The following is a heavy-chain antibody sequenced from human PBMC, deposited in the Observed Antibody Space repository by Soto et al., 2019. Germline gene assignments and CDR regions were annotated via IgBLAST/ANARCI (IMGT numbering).Heavy chain of an antibody. Sequence: QVQLVQSGAEVKKPGSSVKVSCKASGVTFSSYTISWVRQAPGQGLEWMGRIIPILGIANYAQKFQGRVTITADKSTSTAYMELSSLRSEDTAVYYCARDTTMVRGVIGPGSYYYYMDVWGKGTTVTVSS. V-gene: IGHV1-69*08. CDR2: IIPILGIA. CDR1: GVTFSSYT. J-gene: IGHJ6*03. D-gene: IGHD3-10*01. CDR3: ARDTTMVRGVIGPGSYYYYMDV.